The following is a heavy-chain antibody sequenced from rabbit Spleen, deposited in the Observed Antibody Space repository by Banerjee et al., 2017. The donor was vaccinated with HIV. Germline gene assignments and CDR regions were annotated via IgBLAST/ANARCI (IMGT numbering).Heavy chain of an antibody. V-gene: IGHV1S45*01. CDR2: SYAGSSGST. J-gene: IGHJ6*01. CDR1: GVSFNDKDV. CDR3: ARDTGTSFSTYGMDL. Sequence: QEQVEESGGGLVKPEGSLTLTCKASGVSFNDKDVMCWVRQAPGKGLEWIACSYAGSSGSTYSAIWAKGRFTISKTSSTTVTLQMTSLTVADTATYFCARDTGTSFSTYGMDLWGPGTLVTVS. D-gene: IGHD7-1*01.